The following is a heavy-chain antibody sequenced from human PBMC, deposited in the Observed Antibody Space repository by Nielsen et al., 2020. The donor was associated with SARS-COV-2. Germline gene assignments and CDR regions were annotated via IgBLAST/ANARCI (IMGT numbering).Heavy chain of an antibody. D-gene: IGHD3-10*01. V-gene: IGHV3-9*01. CDR3: AKVGDYYGSGSPAPDY. J-gene: IGHJ4*02. CDR1: GFTFDDYA. CDR2: ISWNSGSI. Sequence: GGSLRLSCAASGFTFDDYAMRWVRQAPGKGLEWVSGISWNSGSIGYADSVKGRFTISRDNAKNSLYLQMNSLRAEDTALYYCAKVGDYYGSGSPAPDYWGQGTLVTVSS.